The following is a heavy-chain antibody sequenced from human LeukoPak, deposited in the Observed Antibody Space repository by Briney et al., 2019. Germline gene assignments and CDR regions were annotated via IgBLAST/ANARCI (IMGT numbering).Heavy chain of an antibody. D-gene: IGHD3-10*01. V-gene: IGHV1-8*01. CDR3: ATYYYGSGYDY. J-gene: IGHJ4*02. Sequence: ASVKVSCKASGYTFTSYDINWVRQASGQGLEWMGWMNPNSGNTGSAQKFQGRVTMTEDTSTDTAYMELSSLRSEDTAVYYCATYYYGSGYDYWGQGTPVTVSS. CDR1: GYTFTSYD. CDR2: MNPNSGNT.